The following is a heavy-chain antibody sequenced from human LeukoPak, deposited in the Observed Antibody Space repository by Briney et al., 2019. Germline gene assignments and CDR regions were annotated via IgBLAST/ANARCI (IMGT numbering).Heavy chain of an antibody. CDR2: IYSGGST. D-gene: IGHD3-10*01. CDR1: GFTVSSNY. J-gene: IGHJ4*02. V-gene: IGHV3-53*05. Sequence: GGPLRLSCAASGFTVSSNYMSWVRQAPGKGLEWVSVIYSGGSTYYADSVKGRFTISRDNSKNSLYLQMNSLRAEDTALYYCAKDMAAYYYSSGNIDYWGQGTLVTVSS. CDR3: AKDMAAYYYSSGNIDY.